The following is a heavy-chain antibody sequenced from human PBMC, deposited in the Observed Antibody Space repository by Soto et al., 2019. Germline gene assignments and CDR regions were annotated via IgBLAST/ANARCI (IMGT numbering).Heavy chain of an antibody. D-gene: IGHD6-19*01. J-gene: IGHJ4*02. CDR1: GGSISSGGYS. Sequence: QLQLQESGSGLVKPSQTLSLTCAVSGGSISSGGYSWSWIRQPPGKGLEWIGYIYHSGSTYYNPSLQSRVIISVDMSRNQFSLKLSSVTAADTAVYYCARAGGLGAVAVDYWGQGTLVTVSS. CDR3: ARAGGLGAVAVDY. V-gene: IGHV4-30-2*01. CDR2: IYHSGST.